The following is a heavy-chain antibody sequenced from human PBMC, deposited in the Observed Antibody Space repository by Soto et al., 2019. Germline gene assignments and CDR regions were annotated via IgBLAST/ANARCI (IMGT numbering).Heavy chain of an antibody. V-gene: IGHV1-2*04. CDR3: AKEGGSGGDYFNY. CDR2: INPSSGGT. CDR1: GYTFTDYY. J-gene: IGHJ4*02. D-gene: IGHD1-26*01. Sequence: ASVKVSCKASGYTFTDYYMHWVRQAPGQGLEWMGWINPSSGGTNYAQKFQAWVTMTRDTSINTAYMELSRLKSDDTAVYYCAKEGGSGGDYFNYWGQGTLVTVS.